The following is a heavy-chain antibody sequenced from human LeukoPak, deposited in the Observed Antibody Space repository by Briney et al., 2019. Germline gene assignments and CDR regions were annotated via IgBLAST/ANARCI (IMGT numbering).Heavy chain of an antibody. CDR1: GFTFSNYW. J-gene: IGHJ4*02. CDR2: IDSDGIT. V-gene: IGHV3-74*01. Sequence: GGSLRLSCAASGFTFSNYWMHWVRQAPGKGPVWVSYIDSDGITRYADSVKGRFTISRDDAENTLSLQMNSLRAEDTAVYYCARGGHASVDYWGQGTLVTVSS. D-gene: IGHD3-10*01. CDR3: ARGGHASVDY.